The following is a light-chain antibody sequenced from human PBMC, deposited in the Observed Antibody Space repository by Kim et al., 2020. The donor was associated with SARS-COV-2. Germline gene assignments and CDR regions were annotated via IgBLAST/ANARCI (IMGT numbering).Light chain of an antibody. V-gene: IGKV3-15*01. CDR2: GAS. CDR3: QQYKNWWT. J-gene: IGKJ1*01. CDR1: QSVSID. Sequence: SWSPGGRATLSCRSSQSVSIDLAWYQQKPGQAPRLLIYGASTRATGIPARFSGSGSGTEFTFTISSLQSEDFAVYYCQQYKNWWTFGQGTKVDIK.